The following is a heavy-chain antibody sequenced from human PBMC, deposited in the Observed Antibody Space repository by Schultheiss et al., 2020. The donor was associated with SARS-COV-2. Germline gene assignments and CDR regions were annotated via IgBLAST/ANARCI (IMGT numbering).Heavy chain of an antibody. CDR3: ARLAKQQLVYFDY. CDR1: GGSISSYY. J-gene: IGHJ4*02. CDR2: IYYSGST. Sequence: SETLSLTCTVSGGSISSYYWSWIRQPPGKGLEWIGYIYYSGSTYYDPSLMSRVTISVDTSKNQFSLKLSSVTAADTAVYYCARLAKQQLVYFDYWGQGTLVTVSS. D-gene: IGHD6-13*01. V-gene: IGHV4-59*12.